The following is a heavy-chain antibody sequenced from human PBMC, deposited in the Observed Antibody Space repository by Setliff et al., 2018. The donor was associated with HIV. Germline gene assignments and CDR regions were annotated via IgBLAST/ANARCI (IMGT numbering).Heavy chain of an antibody. V-gene: IGHV3-7*03. CDR2: IKQDGSEK. J-gene: IGHJ4*02. D-gene: IGHD5-18*01. CDR3: ASRGTAMAYFDY. CDR1: GFTFSDFW. Sequence: GGSLRLSCAASGFTFSDFWMYWVRQAPGKGLEWVANIKQDGSEKYYVDSVKGRFTISRDNAKNSLYLQMNSLRAEDTAVYYCASRGTAMAYFDYWGQGTLVTV.